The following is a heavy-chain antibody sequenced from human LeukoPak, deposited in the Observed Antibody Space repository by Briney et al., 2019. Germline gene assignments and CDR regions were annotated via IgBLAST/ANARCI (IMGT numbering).Heavy chain of an antibody. CDR2: INHSGST. D-gene: IGHD1-26*01. Sequence: PSETLSLTCSVSGGSVSSGTYYWSWIRQPPGKGLEWIGEINHSGSTNYNPSLKSRVTISVDTSKNQFSLKLSSVTAADTAVYYCARHLRGVGAHYFDYWGQGTLVTVSS. CDR3: ARHLRGVGAHYFDY. V-gene: IGHV4-39*01. J-gene: IGHJ4*02. CDR1: GGSVSSGTYY.